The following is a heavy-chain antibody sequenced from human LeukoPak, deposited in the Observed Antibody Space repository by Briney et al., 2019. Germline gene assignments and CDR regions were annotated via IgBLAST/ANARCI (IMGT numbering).Heavy chain of an antibody. V-gene: IGHV5-51*01. D-gene: IGHD5-12*01. CDR3: ATTGYSGHWEYF. Sequence: GESLKISCQISGYSLTSYWMGWARQMPGKGLEWMGIINPSDFDTLYSPSFQGHVTISLDKSISTAYLHWTSLEAADTATYYCATTGYSGHWEYFWGQGTMVTVSS. CDR2: INPSDFDT. CDR1: GYSLTSYW. J-gene: IGHJ4*02.